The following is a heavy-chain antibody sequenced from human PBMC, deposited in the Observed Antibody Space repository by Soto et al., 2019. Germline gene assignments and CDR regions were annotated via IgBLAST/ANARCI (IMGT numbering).Heavy chain of an antibody. CDR1: GFTFSSYA. V-gene: IGHV3-23*01. Sequence: GGSLRLSCAASGFTFSSYAMSWVRQAPGKGLEWVSAISGSGGSTYYADSVKGRFTISRDNSKNTLYLQMNSLRAEDTAVYYCAIARRFTGTPNWFDPWGQGTLVTVSS. CDR3: AIARRFTGTPNWFDP. D-gene: IGHD1-1*01. J-gene: IGHJ5*02. CDR2: ISGSGGST.